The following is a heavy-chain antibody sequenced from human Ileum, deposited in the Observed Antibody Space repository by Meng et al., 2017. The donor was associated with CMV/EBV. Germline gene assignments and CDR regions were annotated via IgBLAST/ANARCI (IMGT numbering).Heavy chain of an antibody. CDR3: ARVRPGRNHYYDFWSGYYAPHYYYGMDV. Sequence: RQPPGKGLEWIGEIYHSGSTNYNPSLKSRVTISVDKSKNQFSLKLSSVTAADTAVYYCARVRPGRNHYYDFWSGYYAPHYYYGMDVWGQGTTVTVSS. J-gene: IGHJ6*02. CDR2: IYHSGST. V-gene: IGHV4-4*02. D-gene: IGHD3-3*01.